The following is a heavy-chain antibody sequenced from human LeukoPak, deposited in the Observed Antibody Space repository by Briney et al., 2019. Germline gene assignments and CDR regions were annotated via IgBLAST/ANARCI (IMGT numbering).Heavy chain of an antibody. J-gene: IGHJ3*02. CDR1: RGSLSSSSYC. CDR2: IYYSGST. CDR3: ASLPLDLWFGEGGAFDI. D-gene: IGHD3-10*01. Sequence: PETLSLTRTVSRGSLSSSSYCWGWTRPPPGKGLEWIGCIYYSGSTYYHPPLKTRATISVDTPKNQFSLKLSSVTAAHTAVYYCASLPLDLWFGEGGAFDIWGEGTMVTVSS. V-gene: IGHV4-39*01.